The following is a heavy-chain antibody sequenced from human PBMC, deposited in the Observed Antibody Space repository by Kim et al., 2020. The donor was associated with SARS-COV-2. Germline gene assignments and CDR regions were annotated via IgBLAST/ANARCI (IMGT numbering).Heavy chain of an antibody. CDR3: ARDPAANVRFDY. V-gene: IGHV3-30*04. J-gene: IGHJ4*02. CDR1: GFTFSSYA. CDR2: ISYDGSNK. Sequence: GGSLRLSCAASGFTFSSYAMHWVRQAPGKGLEWVAVISYDGSNKYYADSVKGRFTISRDNSKNTLYLQMNSLRAEDTAVYYCARDPAANVRFDYWGQGTLVTVSS.